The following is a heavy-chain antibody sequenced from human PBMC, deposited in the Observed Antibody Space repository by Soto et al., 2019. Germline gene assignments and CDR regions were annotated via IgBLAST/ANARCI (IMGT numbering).Heavy chain of an antibody. Sequence: QVQLVQSGAEVKKPGASVKVSCKASGYTFTSYAMHWVRQAPGQRLEWMGWINAGNGNTKYSQKFQGRVTITRDTSASTAYMELSSLRSEDTAVYYCARQPEGGYNYGYWGQGTLVTVSS. V-gene: IGHV1-3*01. D-gene: IGHD5-12*01. J-gene: IGHJ4*02. CDR2: INAGNGNT. CDR1: GYTFTSYA. CDR3: ARQPEGGYNYGY.